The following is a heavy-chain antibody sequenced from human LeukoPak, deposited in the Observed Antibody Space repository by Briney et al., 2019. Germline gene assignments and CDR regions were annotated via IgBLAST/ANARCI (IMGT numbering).Heavy chain of an antibody. CDR2: INHSGST. CDR3: ARKSVSCWFDP. Sequence: SETLSLTCAVYGGSFSGYYWSWIRQPPGKGLEWIGEINHSGSTNYNPSFKSRVTISVDTSKNQFSLKLSSVTAADTAVYYCARKSVSCWFDPWGQGTLVTVSS. D-gene: IGHD5/OR15-5a*01. V-gene: IGHV4-34*01. J-gene: IGHJ5*02. CDR1: GGSFSGYY.